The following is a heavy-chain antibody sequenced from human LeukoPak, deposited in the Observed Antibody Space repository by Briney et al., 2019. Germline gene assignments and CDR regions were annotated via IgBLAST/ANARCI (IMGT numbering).Heavy chain of an antibody. CDR1: GFTFSSYS. J-gene: IGHJ5*02. Sequence: PGGSLRLSCAASGFTFSSYSMNWVRQAPGKGLEWVSSINSDSSYIYYADSVKGRFTISRDNAKNSLFLQVNSLRAEDTAVYYCARGVNYHGSGSYLRDWFDPWGQGTLVTVSS. V-gene: IGHV3-21*01. D-gene: IGHD3-10*01. CDR2: INSDSSYI. CDR3: ARGVNYHGSGSYLRDWFDP.